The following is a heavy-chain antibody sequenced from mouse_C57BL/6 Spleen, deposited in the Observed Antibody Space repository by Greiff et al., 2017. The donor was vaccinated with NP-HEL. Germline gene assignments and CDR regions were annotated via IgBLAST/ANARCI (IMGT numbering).Heavy chain of an antibody. D-gene: IGHD1-1*01. CDR3: ARYSREDPVVATGYWYFDV. J-gene: IGHJ1*03. CDR1: GFTFTDYY. V-gene: IGHV7-3*01. CDR2: IRNKANGYTT. Sequence: EVHLVESGGGLVQPGGSLSLSCAASGFTFTDYYMSWVRQPPGKALEWLGFIRNKANGYTTEYSASVKGRFTISRDNSQSILYLQMNALRAEDSATYYCARYSREDPVVATGYWYFDVWGTGTTVTVSS.